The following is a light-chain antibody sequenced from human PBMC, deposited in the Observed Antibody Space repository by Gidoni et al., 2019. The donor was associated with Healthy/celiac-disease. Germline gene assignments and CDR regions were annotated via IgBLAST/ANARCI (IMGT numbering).Light chain of an antibody. CDR3: QVWDSSSDHVV. V-gene: IGLV3-21*03. J-gene: IGLJ2*01. CDR1: NIGSKS. Sequence: SDVLTQQPSVAVAPGKTARITCGGINIGSKSVHWYQQKPGQAPVLVVYDDSDRSSGIPDRFSGSNSGNTATLTISRVAAGDAADYYCQVWDSSSDHVVFGGGTKLTVL. CDR2: DDS.